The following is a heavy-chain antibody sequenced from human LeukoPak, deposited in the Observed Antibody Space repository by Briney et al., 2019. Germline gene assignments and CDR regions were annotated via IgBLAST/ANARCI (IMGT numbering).Heavy chain of an antibody. CDR1: GFTFSSYW. Sequence: GGSLRLSCAASGFTFSSYWMHWVRQAPGKGLEWVANIKQDGSEKYYVDSVKGRFSISRDNARNSLHLQMNSLRAEDTAVYYCVSFYETYWGRGTLVTVSS. D-gene: IGHD2/OR15-2a*01. J-gene: IGHJ4*02. CDR3: VSFYETY. CDR2: IKQDGSEK. V-gene: IGHV3-7*01.